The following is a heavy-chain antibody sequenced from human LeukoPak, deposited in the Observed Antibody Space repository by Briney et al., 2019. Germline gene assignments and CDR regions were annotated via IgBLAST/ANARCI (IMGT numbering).Heavy chain of an antibody. Sequence: PGGSLRLSCAASGFTFSSFGMHWVRQAPGKGLEWVAFIRYDGSDKHYGDSVKGRFTISRDNSKNTLYLQMNSLRDEDTAVYYCAKDMSRYYFDYWGQGTLVTVSS. CDR1: GFTFSSFG. CDR2: IRYDGSDK. V-gene: IGHV3-30*02. CDR3: AKDMSRYYFDY. J-gene: IGHJ4*02.